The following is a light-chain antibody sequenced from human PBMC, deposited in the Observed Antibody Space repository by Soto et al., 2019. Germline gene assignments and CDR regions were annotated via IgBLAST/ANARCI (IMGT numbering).Light chain of an antibody. CDR3: QQYGSAPCT. CDR1: QSVASSH. V-gene: IGKV3-20*01. CDR2: DAS. J-gene: IGKJ3*01. Sequence: EIVLTQSPGTLSLSPGERVTLSCRASQSVASSHLAWYPPTPGHTPRLLIYDASSRATGIPGRINGSGSGTDFTLTISRLEPEDFAVYHCQQYGSAPCTFGPGTKVDIK.